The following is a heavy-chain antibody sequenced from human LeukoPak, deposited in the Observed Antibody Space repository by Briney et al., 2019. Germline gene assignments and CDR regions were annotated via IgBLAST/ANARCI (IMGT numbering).Heavy chain of an antibody. Sequence: PGGSLRLSCAASGFAFNSYTITWVRQAPGKGLESVSSITSRGSHIYIADSVKGRFTISRDNAKNSLFLQMSSLSVEDTAVYYCARVAQGATTENYFNYYMDVWGKGTTVTVSS. CDR2: ITSRGSHI. V-gene: IGHV3-21*01. CDR3: ARVAQGATTENYFNYYMDV. CDR1: GFAFNSYT. D-gene: IGHD4-11*01. J-gene: IGHJ6*03.